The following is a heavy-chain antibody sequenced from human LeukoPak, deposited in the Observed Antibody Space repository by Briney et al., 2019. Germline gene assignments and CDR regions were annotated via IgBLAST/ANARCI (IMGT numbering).Heavy chain of an antibody. CDR1: GYTFTSYG. CDR2: ISAYNGNT. J-gene: IGHJ5*02. V-gene: IGHV1-18*01. Sequence: GASVKVSRKASGYTFTSYGISWVRQAPGQGLEWMGWISAYNGNTNYAQKLQGRVTMTTDTSTSTAYMELSSLRSEDTAVYYCAREANYYDSSGYQNWFDPWGQGTLVTVSS. D-gene: IGHD3-22*01. CDR3: AREANYYDSSGYQNWFDP.